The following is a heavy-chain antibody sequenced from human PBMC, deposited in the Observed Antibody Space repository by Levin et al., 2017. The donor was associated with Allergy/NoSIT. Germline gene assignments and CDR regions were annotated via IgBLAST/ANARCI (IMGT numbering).Heavy chain of an antibody. CDR2: IYSDGST. V-gene: IGHV3-53*01. D-gene: IGHD2-2*01. Sequence: HPGESLKISCAASGFSVSNHYMTWVRQGPGKGLECVSVIYSDGSTYYADSVRGRFTISRDSFRNTLSLQMNSLRDDDTAVYYCTKGHYSGVYQWGQGTLVTVSS. J-gene: IGHJ4*02. CDR3: TKGHYSGVYQ. CDR1: GFSVSNHY.